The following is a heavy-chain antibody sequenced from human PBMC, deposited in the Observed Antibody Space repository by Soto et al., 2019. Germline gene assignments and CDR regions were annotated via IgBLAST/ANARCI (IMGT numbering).Heavy chain of an antibody. J-gene: IGHJ4*02. V-gene: IGHV3-23*01. CDR1: GFTFSSYA. Sequence: GGSLRLSCAASGFTFSSYAMSWVRQAPGKGLEWVSAISGSGGSTYYADSVKGRFTISRDNSKNTLYLQMNSLRAEDTAVYYCAKAAGDYDYAHSRDTIPPQKRYYFDYWGQGTLVTVSS. D-gene: IGHD3-16*01. CDR3: AKAAGDYDYAHSRDTIPPQKRYYFDY. CDR2: ISGSGGST.